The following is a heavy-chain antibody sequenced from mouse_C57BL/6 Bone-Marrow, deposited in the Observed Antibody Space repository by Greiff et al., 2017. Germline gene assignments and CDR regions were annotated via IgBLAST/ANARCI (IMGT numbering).Heavy chain of an antibody. CDR3: ARGYYGSSWYFDV. V-gene: IGHV1-4*01. D-gene: IGHD1-1*01. CDR2: INPSSGYT. CDR1: GYTFTSYT. J-gene: IGHJ1*03. Sequence: VQLQQSGAELARPGASVKMSCKASGYTFTSYTMHWVKQRPGQGLEWIGYINPSSGYTKYNQKFKDKATLTADKSSSTAYMQLSSLTSEDAAVYYCARGYYGSSWYFDVWGTGTTVTVSP.